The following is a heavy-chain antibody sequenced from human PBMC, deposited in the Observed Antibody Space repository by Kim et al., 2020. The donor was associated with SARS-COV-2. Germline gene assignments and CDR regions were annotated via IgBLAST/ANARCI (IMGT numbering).Heavy chain of an antibody. Sequence: GGSLRLSCAASGFTFSSYWMSWVRQAPGKGLEWVANIKRDGSETYYVDSVKGRFTISRDNAKNSLYLQMNSLRAEDTAVYYCARDTGGVAAESICFDYWGQGTLVTVSS. J-gene: IGHJ4*02. D-gene: IGHD6-13*01. V-gene: IGHV3-7*03. CDR1: GFTFSSYW. CDR2: IKRDGSET. CDR3: ARDTGGVAAESICFDY.